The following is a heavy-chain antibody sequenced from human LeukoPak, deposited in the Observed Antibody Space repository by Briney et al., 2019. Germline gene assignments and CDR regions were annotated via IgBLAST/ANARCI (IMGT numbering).Heavy chain of an antibody. J-gene: IGHJ4*02. CDR3: ARGHPSATGYSSGWYFHY. CDR2: INPSGGST. Sequence: GASVKVSCKASGYTFTSYYMHWVRQAPGQGLEWMGIINPSGGSTSYAQKFQGRVTMTRDMSTSTVYMDLSSLTSEDTAVYYCARGHPSATGYSSGWYFHYWGQGTLVTVSS. D-gene: IGHD6-19*01. V-gene: IGHV1-46*01. CDR1: GYTFTSYY.